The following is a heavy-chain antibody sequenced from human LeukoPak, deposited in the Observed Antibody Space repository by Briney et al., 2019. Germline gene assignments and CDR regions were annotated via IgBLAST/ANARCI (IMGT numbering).Heavy chain of an antibody. Sequence: GGSLRLSCAASGFTFSSYAMSWVRQAPGKGLEWVSAISGSGGSTYYAESVKGRFTISRDNSKNTLYLQMNSLRAEDTAVYYCAKDDHGGSGWRDYFDYWGQGTLVTVSS. CDR2: ISGSGGST. CDR3: AKDDHGGSGWRDYFDY. D-gene: IGHD6-19*01. J-gene: IGHJ4*02. V-gene: IGHV3-23*01. CDR1: GFTFSSYA.